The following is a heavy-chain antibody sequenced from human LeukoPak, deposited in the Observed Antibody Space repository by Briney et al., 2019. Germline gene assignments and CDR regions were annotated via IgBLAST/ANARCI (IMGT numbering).Heavy chain of an antibody. CDR2: ISWNSGSI. CDR1: GFTFDDYA. V-gene: IGHV3-9*01. J-gene: IGHJ6*02. D-gene: IGHD6-13*01. Sequence: PGGSLRLSCAASGFTFDDYAMHWVRQAPGKGLEWVSGISWNSGSIGYADSVKGRFTISRDNAKNSLYLQMNSLRAEDTALYYCAKDMYSSSWYGGEDYYYGMDVWGQGTTVTVSS. CDR3: AKDMYSSSWYGGEDYYYGMDV.